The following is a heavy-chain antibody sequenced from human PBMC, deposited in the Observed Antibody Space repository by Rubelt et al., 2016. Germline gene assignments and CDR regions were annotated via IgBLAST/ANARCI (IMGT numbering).Heavy chain of an antibody. CDR2: INPNSGGT. CDR3: AALKTQIVGANGWLGFEPPPENYGMDV. V-gene: IGHV1-2*02. Sequence: KVSCKASGYTFTDYYMHWVRQAPGQGLEWMGWINPNSGGTNYAQKFQGRVTMTRDTSISKAYMELSSLRSDDTAGYYCAALKTQIVGANGWLGFEPPPENYGMDVWGQGTTVTVSS. J-gene: IGHJ6*02. D-gene: IGHD1-26*01. CDR1: GYTFTDYY.